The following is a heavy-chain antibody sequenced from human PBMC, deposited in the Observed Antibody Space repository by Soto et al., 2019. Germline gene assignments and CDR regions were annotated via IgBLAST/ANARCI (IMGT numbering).Heavy chain of an antibody. CDR1: GGSFSGYY. CDR2: INHSGST. J-gene: IGHJ6*02. CDR3: ARGLEYYDSSGYRGYGMDV. V-gene: IGHV4-34*01. D-gene: IGHD3-22*01. Sequence: LSLTCAVYGGSFSGYYWSWIRQPPGKGLEWIGEINHSGSTNYNPSLKSRVTISVDTSKNQISLKLSSVTAADTAVYYCARGLEYYDSSGYRGYGMDVWGQGTTVTVSS.